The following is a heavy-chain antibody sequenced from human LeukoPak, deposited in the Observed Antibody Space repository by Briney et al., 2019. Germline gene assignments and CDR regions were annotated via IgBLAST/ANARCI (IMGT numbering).Heavy chain of an antibody. CDR2: IKQDGSEK. V-gene: IGHV3-7*03. J-gene: IGHJ4*02. CDR1: GFTFSSYW. D-gene: IGHD5-12*01. Sequence: GGSLRLSCAASGFTFSSYWMSWVRQAPGKGLEWVANIKQDGSEKYYVASVKGRFTISRDNAKNSLYLQMNSLRAEDTAVYYCATQNPYSGYDLDYWGQGTLVTVSS. CDR3: ATQNPYSGYDLDY.